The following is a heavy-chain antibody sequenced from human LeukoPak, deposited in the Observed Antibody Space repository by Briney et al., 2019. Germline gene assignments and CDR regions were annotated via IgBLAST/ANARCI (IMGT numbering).Heavy chain of an antibody. CDR3: ARGGAVAFSFDY. V-gene: IGHV3-53*01. J-gene: IGHJ4*02. D-gene: IGHD6-19*01. CDR2: IYSGGYT. CDR1: GFTVTSNY. Sequence: TGGSLRLSCAASGFTVTSNYMTWVRQAPGQGLAWVSIIYSGGYTDYADSVKGRFTISRDNSKNTLSLQMNSLRAEDTAVYYCARGGAVAFSFDYWGQGTLVTVSS.